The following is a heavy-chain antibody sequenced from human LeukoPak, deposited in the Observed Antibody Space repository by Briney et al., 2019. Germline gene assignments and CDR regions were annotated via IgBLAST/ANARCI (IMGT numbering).Heavy chain of an antibody. J-gene: IGHJ6*02. CDR1: GYTFTNYY. V-gene: IGHV1-46*01. Sequence: ASVKVSCTASGYTFTNYYMHWVRQAPGQGLEWMGIINPSGGSTSYAQKFQGRVTMTRDTSTSTVYMELSSLRSEDTAVYYCASGGITIFGVDHYGMDVWGQGTTVTVSS. D-gene: IGHD3-3*01. CDR2: INPSGGST. CDR3: ASGGITIFGVDHYGMDV.